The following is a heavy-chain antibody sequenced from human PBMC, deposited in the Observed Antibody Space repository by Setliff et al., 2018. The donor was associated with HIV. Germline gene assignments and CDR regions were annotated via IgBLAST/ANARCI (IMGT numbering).Heavy chain of an antibody. D-gene: IGHD3-22*01. CDR3: ARDDDVIMVVVGGDY. J-gene: IGHJ4*02. Sequence: KVSCKASGYSSISHDINWVRQAPGQGLEWVGRISIYNGNVNTAPKFQGRITMTTDTSTNTAYLELRSLRSDDTAVYYCARDDDVIMVVVGGDYWGQGTLVTVSS. V-gene: IGHV1-18*01. CDR1: GYSSISHD. CDR2: ISIYNGNV.